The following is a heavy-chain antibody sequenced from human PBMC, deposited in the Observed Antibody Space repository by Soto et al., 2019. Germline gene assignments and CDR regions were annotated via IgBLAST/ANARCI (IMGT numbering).Heavy chain of an antibody. D-gene: IGHD6-13*01. J-gene: IGHJ4*02. CDR3: ARDQYSSSWYGLLDY. Sequence: ESGGGVVQPGRSLRLSCAASGFTFSSYAMHWVRQAPGKGLEWVAVISYDGSNKYYADSVKGRFTISRDNSKNTLYLQMNSLRAEDTAVYYCARDQYSSSWYGLLDYWGQGTLVTVSS. V-gene: IGHV3-30-3*01. CDR1: GFTFSSYA. CDR2: ISYDGSNK.